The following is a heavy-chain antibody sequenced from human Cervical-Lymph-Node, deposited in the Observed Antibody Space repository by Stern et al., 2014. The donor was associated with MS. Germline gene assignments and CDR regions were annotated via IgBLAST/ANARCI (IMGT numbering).Heavy chain of an antibody. CDR1: GFPFSRYG. CDR3: ARDLSSASWIDH. V-gene: IGHV3-30*03. CDR2: ISYDGSNK. D-gene: IGHD2-2*01. J-gene: IGHJ4*02. Sequence: QVQLVESGGGVVQPGRSLTLSCAASGFPFSRYGLHWVRQPPATGLEWLTVISYDGSNKYYADSVKGRFTISRDNSKNAVYLQMNSLRTEDTAIYYCARDLSSASWIDHWGQGTLVIVSS.